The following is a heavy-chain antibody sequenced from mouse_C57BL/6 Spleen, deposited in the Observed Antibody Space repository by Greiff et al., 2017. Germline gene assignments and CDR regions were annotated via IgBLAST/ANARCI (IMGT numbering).Heavy chain of an antibody. Sequence: QVQLQQPGAELVMPGASVKLSCKASGYTFTSYWMHWVKQRPGQGLEWIGEIDPSDSYTNYNQKFKGKSTLTVEKSSSTAYMQLSSLTSEDSAVYYCARRGGAYDGYPAWFAYWGQGTLVTVSA. CDR3: ARRGGAYDGYPAWFAY. D-gene: IGHD2-3*01. CDR1: GYTFTSYW. J-gene: IGHJ3*01. V-gene: IGHV1-69*01. CDR2: IDPSDSYT.